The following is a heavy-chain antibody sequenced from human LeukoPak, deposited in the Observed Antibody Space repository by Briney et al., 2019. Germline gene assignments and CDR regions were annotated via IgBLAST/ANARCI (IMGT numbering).Heavy chain of an antibody. CDR3: ARIVPGLGSRWDYFEY. D-gene: IGHD6-13*01. CDR2: INPDGSET. Sequence: PGGSLRLSCAASGFTFSTSWMTWVRQAPGKGLEWVASINPDGSETYYVDSMKGRFTISRDNAKNSLYLQINSLRAEDTAVYYCARIVPGLGSRWDYFEYWGQGTLVTVSS. CDR1: GFTFSTSW. V-gene: IGHV3-7*01. J-gene: IGHJ4*02.